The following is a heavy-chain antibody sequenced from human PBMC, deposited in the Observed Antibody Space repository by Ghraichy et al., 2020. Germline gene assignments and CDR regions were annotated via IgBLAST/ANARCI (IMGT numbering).Heavy chain of an antibody. CDR2: IYYSGST. CDR3: ARCPLLYYGSGRPTHQNWFDP. CDR1: GGSISSYY. J-gene: IGHJ5*02. Sequence: SETLSLTCTVSGGSISSYYWSWIRQPPGKGLEWIGYIYYSGSTNYNPSHKSRVTISVDTSKNQFSLKLSSVTAADTAVYYCARCPLLYYGSGRPTHQNWFDPWGQGTLVTVSS. D-gene: IGHD3-10*01. V-gene: IGHV4-59*01.